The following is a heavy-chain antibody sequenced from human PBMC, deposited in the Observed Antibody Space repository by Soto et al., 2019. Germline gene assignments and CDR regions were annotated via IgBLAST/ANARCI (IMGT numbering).Heavy chain of an antibody. J-gene: IGHJ5*02. CDR2: ISAYNGNT. CDR3: ARSECSTATCYSYWFDP. D-gene: IGHD2-2*02. Sequence: QIQLVQSGAEVKKPGASVKVSCKASGYAFNRYGLTWVRQAPGQGLEWMGWISAYNGNTNYAQNLQGRVTMTTETSTSTAYMELRNLNADDTAVYYCARSECSTATCYSYWFDPWGQGTLVTVSS. CDR1: GYAFNRYG. V-gene: IGHV1-18*04.